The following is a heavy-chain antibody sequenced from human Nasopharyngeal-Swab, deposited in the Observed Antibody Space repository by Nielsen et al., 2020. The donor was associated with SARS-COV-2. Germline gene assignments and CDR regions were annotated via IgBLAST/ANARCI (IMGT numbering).Heavy chain of an antibody. CDR1: GGTFSSYA. V-gene: IGHV1-69*13. CDR3: ARGGGIQQWGKIPYYFDY. J-gene: IGHJ4*02. Sequence: SVKVSCKASGGTFSSYAISWVRQAPGQGLEWMGGIIPIFGTANYAQKFQGRVTITADESTSTAYMELSSLRSEDTAVYYCARGGGIQQWGKIPYYFDYWGQGTLVTVSS. CDR2: IIPIFGTA. D-gene: IGHD5-18*01.